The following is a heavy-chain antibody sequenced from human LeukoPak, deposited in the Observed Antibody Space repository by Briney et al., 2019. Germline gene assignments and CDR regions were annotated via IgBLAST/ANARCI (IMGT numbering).Heavy chain of an antibody. Sequence: GGSLRLSCAASGFTFTDYYMSWIRQAPGKGLEWVSAISGSGGSTYYADSVKGRFTISRDNSKNTLYLQMNSLRAEDTAVYYCAKEGSSYSSGWYTFDYWGQGTLVTVSS. J-gene: IGHJ4*02. CDR2: ISGSGGST. CDR1: GFTFTDYY. D-gene: IGHD6-19*01. CDR3: AKEGSSYSSGWYTFDY. V-gene: IGHV3-23*01.